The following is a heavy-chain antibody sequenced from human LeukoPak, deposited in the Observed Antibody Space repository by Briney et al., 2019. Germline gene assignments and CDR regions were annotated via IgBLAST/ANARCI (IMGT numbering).Heavy chain of an antibody. CDR1: GYTFTSYD. CDR3: AIAFRRGFDY. CDR2: MNPNSGNT. J-gene: IGHJ4*02. V-gene: IGHV1-8*01. D-gene: IGHD2/OR15-2a*01. Sequence: ATVKVSCKASGYTFTSYDINWVRQASGQGLEWMGWMNPNSGNTGYAQKFQGRITMTRNTSISTAYMELSSLRSEDTAVYYCAIAFRRGFDYWGQGTLVTVSS.